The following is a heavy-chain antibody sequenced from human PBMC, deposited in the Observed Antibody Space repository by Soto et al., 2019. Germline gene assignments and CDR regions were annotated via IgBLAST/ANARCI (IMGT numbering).Heavy chain of an antibody. CDR1: GFTFDEYG. V-gene: IGHV3-20*04. CDR3: ARDLGLPMIRPDP. D-gene: IGHD3-10*01. Sequence: EVQLVESGGRVVRPGGSLRLSCAAAGFTFDEYGMSWVRQAPGKGLEWVASIHWDGGRIFYGDSVRGRFTISRDNDKNSLFLQMNNLRTEDTALYYCARDLGLPMIRPDPWGQGTRVTVSS. J-gene: IGHJ5*02. CDR2: IHWDGGRI.